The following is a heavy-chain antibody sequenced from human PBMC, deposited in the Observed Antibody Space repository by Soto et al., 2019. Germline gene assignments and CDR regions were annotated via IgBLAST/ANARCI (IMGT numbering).Heavy chain of an antibody. CDR2: IYYSGST. V-gene: IGHV4-39*01. CDR3: ARSYCSGGSCYSPRDFQDYYYYMDV. Sequence: SETLSLTCTVSGGSISSSSYYWGWIRQPPGKGLEWIGSIYYSGSTYYNPSLKSRVTISVYTSKNQFSLKLSSVTAADTAVYYCARSYCSGGSCYSPRDFQDYYYYMDVWGKGTTVTVSS. CDR1: GGSISSSSYY. D-gene: IGHD2-15*01. J-gene: IGHJ6*03.